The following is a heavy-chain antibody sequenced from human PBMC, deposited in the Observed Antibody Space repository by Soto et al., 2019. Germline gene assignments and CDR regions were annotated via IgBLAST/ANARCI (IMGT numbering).Heavy chain of an antibody. V-gene: IGHV1-8*01. J-gene: IGHJ4*02. CDR1: GYTFTSYD. D-gene: IGHD3-3*01. CDR2: MNPNSGNT. Sequence: ASVKVSCKASGYTFTSYDINWVRQATGQGLEWMGWMNPNSGNTVYAQKFQGRVTMTRNTSTSTAYMELSSLRSDDTAVYYCARTGGPSEDYDFWSGYYDPAFDYWGQGTLATVSS. CDR3: ARTGGPSEDYDFWSGYYDPAFDY.